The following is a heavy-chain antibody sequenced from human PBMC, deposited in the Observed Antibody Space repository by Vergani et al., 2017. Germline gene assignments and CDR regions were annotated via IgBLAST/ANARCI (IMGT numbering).Heavy chain of an antibody. V-gene: IGHV3-23*01. CDR1: GFTFSNSA. Sequence: EVHLLESGGGQVEAGGSLRLSCVASGFTFSNSAMSWVRQTSGKGLEWVSAISGSGGSTYYADSVKGRFTISRDNSKNTLYLQMNSLRAEDTAVYYCAKRYYGGNSEYYYYYYGMDVWGQGTLVTVSS. D-gene: IGHD4-23*01. J-gene: IGHJ6*02. CDR3: AKRYYGGNSEYYYYYYGMDV. CDR2: ISGSGGST.